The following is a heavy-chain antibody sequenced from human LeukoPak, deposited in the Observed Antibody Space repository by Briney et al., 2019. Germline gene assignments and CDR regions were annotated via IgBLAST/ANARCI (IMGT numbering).Heavy chain of an antibody. CDR2: ISWNSGSI. Sequence: PGGSLRLSCAASGFTFDDYAMHWVRQAPGKGLEWVSGISWNSGSIGYADSVKGRFTISRDNAKNSLYLQMNSLRAEDTALYYCVRELIPYGDYPDAFDIWGQGTMGTVSS. J-gene: IGHJ3*02. CDR3: VRELIPYGDYPDAFDI. CDR1: GFTFDDYA. V-gene: IGHV3-9*01. D-gene: IGHD4-17*01.